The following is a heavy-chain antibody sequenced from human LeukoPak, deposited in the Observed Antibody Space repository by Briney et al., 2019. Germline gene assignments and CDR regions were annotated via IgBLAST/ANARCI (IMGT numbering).Heavy chain of an antibody. CDR1: GFTVSSNY. CDR3: ARVGTGYDYDYYGMDV. Sequence: GGSLRLSCAASGFTVSSNYMSWVRQAPGKGLEWVSVIYSGGSTYYADSVKGRFTISRDNSKNTLYLQMNSLRAEDTAVYYCARVGTGYDYDYYGMDVWGQGTTVTASS. V-gene: IGHV3-66*02. J-gene: IGHJ6*02. CDR2: IYSGGST. D-gene: IGHD5-12*01.